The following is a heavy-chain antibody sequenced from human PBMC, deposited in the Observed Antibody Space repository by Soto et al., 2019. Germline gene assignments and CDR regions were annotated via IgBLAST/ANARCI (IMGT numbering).Heavy chain of an antibody. CDR1: GFTFSNYA. CDR2: ISYDGSNK. Sequence: QVQVVESGGGVVQPGRSLRLSCAASGFTFSNYAMHWVRQAPGKGLEWVAVISYDGSNKYYADSVKGRLTISRDKSKNTVYLQLNSVRAEDMDLYFCARAGFNYYFDYWGLGTLVTVSS. CDR3: ARAGFNYYFDY. V-gene: IGHV3-30-3*01. J-gene: IGHJ4*02.